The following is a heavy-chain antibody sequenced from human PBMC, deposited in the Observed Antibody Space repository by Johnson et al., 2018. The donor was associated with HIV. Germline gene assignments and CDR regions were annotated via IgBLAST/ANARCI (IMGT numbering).Heavy chain of an antibody. J-gene: IGHJ3*02. CDR2: ISYDGSNK. D-gene: IGHD1-26*01. CDR1: EFTFSRYG. CDR3: AKDLFTEREDDAFDI. Sequence: QVQLVESGGGVVQPGGSLKLSCAASEFTFSRYGMHWVRQAPGKGLEWVAVISYDGSNKYYADSVKGRFTISRDNSKNTLYLQMNSLRAEDTAVYYCAKDLFTEREDDAFDIWGQGTMVTVSS. V-gene: IGHV3-33*05.